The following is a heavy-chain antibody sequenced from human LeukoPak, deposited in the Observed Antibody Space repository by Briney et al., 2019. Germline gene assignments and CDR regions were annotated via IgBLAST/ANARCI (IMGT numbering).Heavy chain of an antibody. CDR3: ARELASNIRSFDM. Sequence: ASVKVSCKVSGYTFTNYGISWVRQAPGQGLEWMGWISAYNGNTNYAQKFQGRVTMTTDTSTSTAYMELRSLRSDDTAVYYCARELASNIRSFDMWGQGTMVTVSS. CDR1: GYTFTNYG. D-gene: IGHD2/OR15-2a*01. J-gene: IGHJ3*02. CDR2: ISAYNGNT. V-gene: IGHV1-18*01.